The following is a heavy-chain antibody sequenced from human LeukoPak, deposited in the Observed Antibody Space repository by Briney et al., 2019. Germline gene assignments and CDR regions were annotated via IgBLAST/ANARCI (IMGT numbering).Heavy chain of an antibody. Sequence: SETLSLTCAVYGGSFSGYYWSWIRQPPGKGLEWIGYIYDSGSTNYNPSLKSRVTISVDTSKNQFSLKLSSVTAADTAVYYCARHGYETGSSWYDGWFDPWGQGTLVTVSS. D-gene: IGHD6-13*01. CDR2: IYDSGST. CDR3: ARHGYETGSSWYDGWFDP. CDR1: GGSFSGYY. J-gene: IGHJ5*02. V-gene: IGHV4-59*01.